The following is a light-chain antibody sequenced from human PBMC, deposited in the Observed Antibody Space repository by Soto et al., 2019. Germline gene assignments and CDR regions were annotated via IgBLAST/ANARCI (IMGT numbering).Light chain of an antibody. CDR1: QRVNRW. J-gene: IGKJ1*01. Sequence: DIPMTQSPSTLSASVGDRVTITCRASQRVNRWLAWYQQKPGRAPKLLIYEASRLESGVPSRFSGSGSGTEFTLTISSLQPDDFATYYCQEYNGHSSSTFGQGTKVEVK. CDR3: QEYNGHSSST. V-gene: IGKV1-5*03. CDR2: EAS.